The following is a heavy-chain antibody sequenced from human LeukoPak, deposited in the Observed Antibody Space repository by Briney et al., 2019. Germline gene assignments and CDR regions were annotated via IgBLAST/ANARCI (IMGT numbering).Heavy chain of an antibody. Sequence: TGGSLRLSCAASGLTFSIYAVMGVRQAPGRGREGGSAISGSEGNAYYADSVKGRFTISRDNSRSTMYQQMNRLPVDDTAVYYCEKVTSTSGYGWHDYWGQGTLVTVSS. D-gene: IGHD2-2*01. CDR3: EKVTSTSGYGWHDY. CDR2: ISGSEGNA. V-gene: IGHV3-23*01. CDR1: GLTFSIYA. J-gene: IGHJ4*02.